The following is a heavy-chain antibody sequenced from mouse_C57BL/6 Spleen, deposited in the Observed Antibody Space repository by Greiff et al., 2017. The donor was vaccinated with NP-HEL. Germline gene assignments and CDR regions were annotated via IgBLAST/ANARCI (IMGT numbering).Heavy chain of an antibody. V-gene: IGHV1-64*01. J-gene: IGHJ4*01. Sequence: VQLQQPGAELVKPGASVKLSCKASGYTFTSYWMHWVKQRPGQGLEWIGMIHPNSGSTNYNEKFKSKATLTVDKSSSTAYMQLSSLTSEDSAVYYCAVYYDYEDYAMDYWGQGTSVTVSS. CDR1: GYTFTSYW. D-gene: IGHD2-4*01. CDR2: IHPNSGST. CDR3: AVYYDYEDYAMDY.